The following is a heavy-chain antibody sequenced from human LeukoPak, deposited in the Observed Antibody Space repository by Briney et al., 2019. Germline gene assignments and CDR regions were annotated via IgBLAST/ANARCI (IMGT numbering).Heavy chain of an antibody. V-gene: IGHV3-21*06. CDR3: ARDAAESGWYWSPGRDGIDV. CDR2: IGAGDKYT. J-gene: IGHJ3*01. CDR1: GFTLRNYA. D-gene: IGHD6-13*01. Sequence: GGSLRLSCAASGFTLRNYAMSWVRQAPGKGLEWVSSIGAGDKYTYYGDSVKGRFTISRDNAKNSLYLQMDSLRAEDTALYYCARDAAESGWYWSPGRDGIDVWGLGTMVTVSS.